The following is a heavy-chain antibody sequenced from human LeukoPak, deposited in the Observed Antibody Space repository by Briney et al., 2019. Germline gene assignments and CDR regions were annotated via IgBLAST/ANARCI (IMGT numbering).Heavy chain of an antibody. Sequence: GGSLRLSCAASGFTFSSYVTGWVCQAPGKGLEWVSALSGSGGSTYYADSVKGRFTISRDNSKNTLYLQMNSLRAEDTAVYFCAKNFYGDYNVFFDYWGHGTLVTVSS. CDR1: GFTFSSYV. CDR2: LSGSGGST. CDR3: AKNFYGDYNVFFDY. D-gene: IGHD4-17*01. V-gene: IGHV3-23*01. J-gene: IGHJ4*01.